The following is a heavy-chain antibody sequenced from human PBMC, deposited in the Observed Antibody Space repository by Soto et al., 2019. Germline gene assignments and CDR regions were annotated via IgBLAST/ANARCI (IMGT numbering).Heavy chain of an antibody. D-gene: IGHD4-17*01. Sequence: GGSLRLSCAASGFTFDDYTMHWVRQAPGRGLEWDSLISWDGGSTYYADSVKGRFTISRDNSKNSLYLQMNSLRTEDPALYYCAKGQHDYGGNLGAFDIWGQGTMVTVSS. J-gene: IGHJ3*02. CDR1: GFTFDDYT. V-gene: IGHV3-43*01. CDR2: ISWDGGST. CDR3: AKGQHDYGGNLGAFDI.